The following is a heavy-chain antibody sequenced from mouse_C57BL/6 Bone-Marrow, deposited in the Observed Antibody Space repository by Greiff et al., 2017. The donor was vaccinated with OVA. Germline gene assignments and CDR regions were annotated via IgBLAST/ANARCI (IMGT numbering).Heavy chain of an antibody. CDR3: ARRIRRGYYFDY. V-gene: IGHV1-4*01. D-gene: IGHD2-12*01. CDR1: GYTFTSYT. CDR2: INPSSGYT. Sequence: QVQLQQSGAELARPGASVKMSCKASGYTFTSYTMHWVKQRPGQGLEWIGYINPSSGYTKYNQKFKDKATLTADKSSSTAYMHLSSLTSEDSAVYYCARRIRRGYYFDYWGQGTTLTVSS. J-gene: IGHJ2*01.